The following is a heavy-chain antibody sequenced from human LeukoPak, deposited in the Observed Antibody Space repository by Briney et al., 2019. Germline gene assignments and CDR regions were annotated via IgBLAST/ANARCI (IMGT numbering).Heavy chain of an antibody. Sequence: PSETLSLTCTVSGGSISSSSYYWGWIRQPPGKGLEWIGSIYYSGSTYYNPSLKSRVTISVDTSKNQFSLKLGSVTVADTAMYYCARVHADYYYYYMDVWGKGTTVTVSS. CDR1: GGSISSSSYY. D-gene: IGHD3-10*01. V-gene: IGHV4-39*07. CDR3: ARVHADYYYYYMDV. CDR2: IYYSGST. J-gene: IGHJ6*03.